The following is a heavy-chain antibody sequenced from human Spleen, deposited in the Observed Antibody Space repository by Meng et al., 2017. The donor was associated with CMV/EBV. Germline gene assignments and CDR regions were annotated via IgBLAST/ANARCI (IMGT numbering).Heavy chain of an antibody. CDR2: INHSGST. CDR3: ARGEVVPAATYYYYYGMDV. CDR1: GGSFSGYY. J-gene: IGHJ6*02. V-gene: IGHV4-34*01. Sequence: SETLSLTCAVYGGSFSGYYWSWIRQPPGKGLEWIGEINHSGSTNYNPSLKSRVTISVDTSKNQFSLKLSSVTAADTAVYYCARGEVVPAATYYYYYGMDVWGQGTTVTVSS. D-gene: IGHD2-2*01.